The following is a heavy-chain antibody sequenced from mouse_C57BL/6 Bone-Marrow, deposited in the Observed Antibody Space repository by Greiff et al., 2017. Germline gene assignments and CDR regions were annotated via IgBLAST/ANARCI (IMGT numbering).Heavy chain of an antibody. V-gene: IGHV1-20*01. CDR2: INPYNGDT. Sequence: VQLQQSGPELVKPGDSVKISCKASGYSFTGYFMNWVMQSHGKSLEWIGRINPYNGDTFYNQKFKVKATLTVDKSSSTAHMELRSLTSEDSAVYYCAKVTKAWFAYWGQGTLVTVSA. CDR3: AKVTKAWFAY. J-gene: IGHJ3*01. CDR1: GYSFTGYF. D-gene: IGHD2-3*01.